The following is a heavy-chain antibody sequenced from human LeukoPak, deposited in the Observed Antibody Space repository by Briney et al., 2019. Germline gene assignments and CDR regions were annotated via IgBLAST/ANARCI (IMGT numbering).Heavy chain of an antibody. J-gene: IGHJ4*02. D-gene: IGHD3-9*01. CDR2: IWYDGSNK. V-gene: IGHV3-33*01. CDR3: ARGPSYDILTGYPLDY. CDR1: GFTFSSYG. Sequence: PGGSLRLSCAASGFTFSSYGMHWVRQAPGKGLEWVAVIWYDGSNKYYADSVKGRFTISRDNSKNTLYLQMNSLRAEDTAVYYCARGPSYDILTGYPLDYWGQGTLVTVSS.